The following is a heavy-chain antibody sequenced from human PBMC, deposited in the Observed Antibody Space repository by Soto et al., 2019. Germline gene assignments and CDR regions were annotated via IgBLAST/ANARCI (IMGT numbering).Heavy chain of an antibody. Sequence: GGSLRPSCAAPGFTFSTYWMSWVPQAPGKGLGGGANIKQDGSEKYYVDSVRGRFTISRDNAKNAVNLQMNSLRAEDMAVYYCVRDPRQDPRYYYDSSGTVFDSWGQGNLVTVSS. D-gene: IGHD3-22*01. CDR2: IKQDGSEK. CDR1: GFTFSTYW. V-gene: IGHV3-7*05. J-gene: IGHJ4*02. CDR3: VRDPRQDPRYYYDSSGTVFDS.